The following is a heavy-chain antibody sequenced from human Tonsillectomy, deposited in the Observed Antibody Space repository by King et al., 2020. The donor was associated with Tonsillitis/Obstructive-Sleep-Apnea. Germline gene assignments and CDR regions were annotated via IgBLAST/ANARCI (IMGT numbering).Heavy chain of an antibody. Sequence: LQLQESGPGLVKPSETLSLTCTVSGGSISSSSYYWGWIRQPPGKGLEWIGIIYYSGSTYYNPSLKSRVTISVDTSKNQFSLKLSSVTAADTAVYYCARTSGYSYGDYFDYWGQGTLVTVSS. V-gene: IGHV4-39*01. CDR1: GGSISSSSYY. CDR3: ARTSGYSYGDYFDY. CDR2: IYYSGST. J-gene: IGHJ4*02. D-gene: IGHD5-18*01.